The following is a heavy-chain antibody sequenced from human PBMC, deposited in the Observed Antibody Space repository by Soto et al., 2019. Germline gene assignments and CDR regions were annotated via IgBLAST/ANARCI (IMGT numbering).Heavy chain of an antibody. Sequence: GASVKVSCKASGYTFTSYYMHWVRQAPGQGLEWMGIINPSGGSTSYAQKFQGRVTMTRDTSTSTVYMELSSLRSEDTAVYYCAREFLYGDYVQPVDYWGQGTLVTVSS. CDR2: INPSGGST. V-gene: IGHV1-46*01. CDR1: GYTFTSYY. D-gene: IGHD4-17*01. J-gene: IGHJ4*02. CDR3: AREFLYGDYVQPVDY.